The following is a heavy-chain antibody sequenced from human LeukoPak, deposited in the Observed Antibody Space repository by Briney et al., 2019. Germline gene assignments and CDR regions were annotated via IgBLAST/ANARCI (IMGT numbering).Heavy chain of an antibody. CDR2: INPSGGST. D-gene: IGHD3-10*01. V-gene: IGHV1-46*01. Sequence: ASVKVSCKASGYTFISYYMHWVRQAPGQGLEWMGIINPSGGSTSYAQKFQGRVTMTRDTSTSTVYMELSSLRSEDTAVYYCARRAVYGSGSDAFDIWGQGTMVTVSS. CDR1: GYTFISYY. CDR3: ARRAVYGSGSDAFDI. J-gene: IGHJ3*02.